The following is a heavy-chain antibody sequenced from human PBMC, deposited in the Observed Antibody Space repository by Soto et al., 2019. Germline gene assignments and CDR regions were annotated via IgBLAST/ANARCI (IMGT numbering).Heavy chain of an antibody. V-gene: IGHV3-23*01. J-gene: IGHJ4*02. CDR3: AKFFVETGGSSGWPWTFHY. D-gene: IGHD6-25*01. CDR1: EFTFSSYA. CDR2: ICGSGGTT. Sequence: EVQLLESGGGLVQPGRSLRLSCAASEFTFSSYAMSWVRQAPGKGLEWVSAICGSGGTTYYAACVKGPFTISRDNSKNTLFLQMNSLRAEDTAVYYCAKFFVETGGSSGWPWTFHYWGQGTLVTVSS.